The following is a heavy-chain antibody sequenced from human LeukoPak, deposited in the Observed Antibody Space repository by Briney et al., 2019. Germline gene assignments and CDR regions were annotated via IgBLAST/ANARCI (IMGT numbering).Heavy chain of an antibody. CDR2: IKKDGSEK. J-gene: IGHJ4*02. CDR3: ARGKSGSYGTKGY. CDR1: GFSFSDYW. V-gene: IGHV3-7*01. Sequence: GGSLRLSCAASGFSFSDYWMSWVRQAPGKGLEWVANIKKDGSEKHYVDSVKGRFTISRDNAKNSLYLQMNSLRVEDTAVYYCARGKSGSYGTKGYWGQGTLVTVSS. D-gene: IGHD1-26*01.